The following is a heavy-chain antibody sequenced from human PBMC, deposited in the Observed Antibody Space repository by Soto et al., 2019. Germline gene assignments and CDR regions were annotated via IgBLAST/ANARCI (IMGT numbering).Heavy chain of an antibody. D-gene: IGHD6-13*01. CDR1: GASFSSYY. CDR2: INHSGST. J-gene: IGHJ4*02. V-gene: IGHV4-34*01. Sequence: PSETLSLTCAVYGASFSSYYWSWIRQPPGKGLEWIGEINHSGSTKYNPSIKSRVTITIDTSNNHFSLKLTSVTAADTAVYYCARGGVYSSSWYVYWGQGSLVTVSS. CDR3: ARGGVYSSSWYVY.